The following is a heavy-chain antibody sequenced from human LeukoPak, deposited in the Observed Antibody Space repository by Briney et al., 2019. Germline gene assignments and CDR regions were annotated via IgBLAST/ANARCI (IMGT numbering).Heavy chain of an antibody. V-gene: IGHV4-61*02. J-gene: IGHJ6*03. CDR2: VYTGGST. D-gene: IGHD3-10*01. CDR3: ASGAYTYYYMDV. CDR1: GASISSGNDY. Sequence: PSQTLSLTCTVSGASISSGNDYWSWIRQPAGKGLEWIGRVYTGGSTNYNPSLKSRVTLSVDTSKNQFSLKLSSVTAADTAVYYCASGAYTYYYMDVWGKGTTVTISS.